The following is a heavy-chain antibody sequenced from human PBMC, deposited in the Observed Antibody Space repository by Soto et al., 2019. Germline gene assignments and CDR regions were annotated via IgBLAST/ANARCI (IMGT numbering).Heavy chain of an antibody. D-gene: IGHD2-8*01. Sequence: EVQLLESGGGLVQPGGSLRLSCAASGFNFSAYAMNWVRQAPGKGLQWVSGLVGSGGDKNYVDSVRGRFTVSRDNSKNTLYLQMNSLRDEDTAVYYCAKDLIENNGVWEAFDMWGRGTKVTVSS. CDR2: LVGSGGDK. V-gene: IGHV3-23*01. CDR3: AKDLIENNGVWEAFDM. CDR1: GFNFSAYA. J-gene: IGHJ3*02.